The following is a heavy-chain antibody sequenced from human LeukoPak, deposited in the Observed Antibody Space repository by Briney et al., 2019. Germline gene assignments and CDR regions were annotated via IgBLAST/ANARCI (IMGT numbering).Heavy chain of an antibody. D-gene: IGHD3-16*01. CDR1: GFTVSSNF. CDR3: ARLGPYSFDY. Sequence: PSGGSLRLSCAASGFTVSSNFMSWVRQAPGKGLEWVSAIYSGGSTYYADSVKGRFTISRDISKNTLFFEMNSLRAEDTAVYYCARLGPYSFDYWGQGTLVTVSS. V-gene: IGHV3-66*04. J-gene: IGHJ4*02. CDR2: IYSGGST.